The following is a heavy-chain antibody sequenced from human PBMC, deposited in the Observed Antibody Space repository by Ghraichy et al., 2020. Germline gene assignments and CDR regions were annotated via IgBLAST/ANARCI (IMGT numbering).Heavy chain of an antibody. CDR2: IYYSGST. J-gene: IGHJ4*02. V-gene: IGHV4-39*01. CDR3: ARHDPDVDTALGYYFDY. D-gene: IGHD5-18*01. CDR1: GGSISSSSYY. Sequence: TLSLTCTVSGGSISSSSYYWGWIRQPPGKGLEWIGSIYYSGSTYYNPSLKSRVTISVDTSKNQFSLKLSSVTAADTAVYYCARHDPDVDTALGYYFDYWGQGTLVTVSS.